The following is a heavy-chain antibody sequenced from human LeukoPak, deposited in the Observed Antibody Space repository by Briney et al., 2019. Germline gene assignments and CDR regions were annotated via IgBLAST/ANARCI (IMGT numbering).Heavy chain of an antibody. CDR1: GFTFSSYA. D-gene: IGHD4-17*01. Sequence: GGSLRLSCAASGFTFSSYAMHWVRQAPGKGLEWVAVISYDGSNKYYADSVKGRFTISRDNAKNSLYLQMNSLRAEDTAVYYCARELTVTTDAFDIWGQGTMVTVSS. CDR3: ARELTVTTDAFDI. J-gene: IGHJ3*02. CDR2: ISYDGSNK. V-gene: IGHV3-30-3*01.